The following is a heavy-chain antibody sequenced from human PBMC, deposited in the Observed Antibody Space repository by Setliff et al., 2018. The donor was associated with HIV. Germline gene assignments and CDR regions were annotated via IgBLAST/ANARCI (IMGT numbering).Heavy chain of an antibody. CDR3: ASKVYCTNGVCLDAFDI. V-gene: IGHV1-2*06. Sequence: ASVKVSCKASGYTFTAYYMHWVRQAPGQGLEWMGRINPNSGGTNYAQKFQGRVTMTRDTPISTAYMELSRLRSDDTAVYYCASKVYCTNGVCLDAFDIWGQGTMVTVSS. J-gene: IGHJ3*02. D-gene: IGHD2-8*01. CDR2: INPNSGGT. CDR1: GYTFTAYY.